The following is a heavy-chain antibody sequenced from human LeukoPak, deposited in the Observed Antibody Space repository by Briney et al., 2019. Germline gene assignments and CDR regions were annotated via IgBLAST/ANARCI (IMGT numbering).Heavy chain of an antibody. CDR2: IWYEGSNK. D-gene: IGHD2-15*01. Sequence: PGRSLRLSCAASGFTFSSYGMHWVRQAPGKGLGWVAVIWYEGSNKYYADSVKGRFTISRDNSKDTLYLQMNSLRAEDTAVYYCARAQNDGSGGSCYLSPFDYWGQGTLVTVSS. CDR1: GFTFSSYG. CDR3: ARAQNDGSGGSCYLSPFDY. J-gene: IGHJ4*02. V-gene: IGHV3-33*01.